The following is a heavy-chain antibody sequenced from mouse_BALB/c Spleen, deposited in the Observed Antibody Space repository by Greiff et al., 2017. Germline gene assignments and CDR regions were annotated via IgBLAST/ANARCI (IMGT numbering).Heavy chain of an antibody. Sequence: EVQVVESGGGLVQPGGSRKLSCAASGFTFSDYGMAWVRQAPGKGPEWVAFISNLAYSIYYADTVTGRFTISRENAKNTLYLEMSSLRSEDTAMYYCARVYGSYWYFDVWGAGTTVTVSS. CDR1: GFTFSDYG. V-gene: IGHV5-15*02. CDR2: ISNLAYSI. D-gene: IGHD1-2*01. J-gene: IGHJ1*01. CDR3: ARVYGSYWYFDV.